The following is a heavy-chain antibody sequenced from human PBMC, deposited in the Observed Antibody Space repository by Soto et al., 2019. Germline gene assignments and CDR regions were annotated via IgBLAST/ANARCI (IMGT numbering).Heavy chain of an antibody. CDR3: ARVIAVAGNFREGEQPYYMDV. CDR2: IYSGGST. V-gene: IGHV3-53*04. CDR1: GFTVSSNY. D-gene: IGHD6-19*01. J-gene: IGHJ6*03. Sequence: GGSLRLSCAASGFTVSSNYMSWVRQAPGKGLEWVSVIYSGGSTYYADSVKGRFTISRHNSKNTLYLQMNSLRAEDTAVYYCARVIAVAGNFREGEQPYYMDVWGKGTTVTVSS.